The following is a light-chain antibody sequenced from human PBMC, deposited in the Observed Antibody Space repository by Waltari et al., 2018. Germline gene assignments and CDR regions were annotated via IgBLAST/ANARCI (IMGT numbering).Light chain of an antibody. Sequence: EIVLTHSPRTLSSSPGERVTLSCRASQSVTRTLAWYQQKPGQAPRLLIYDASTRATGIPDRFSGSGSGTDFSLTISRLEPEDFAVYYCQKYGTLPATFGQGTKVEIK. V-gene: IGKV3-20*01. J-gene: IGKJ1*01. CDR2: DAS. CDR1: QSVTRT. CDR3: QKYGTLPAT.